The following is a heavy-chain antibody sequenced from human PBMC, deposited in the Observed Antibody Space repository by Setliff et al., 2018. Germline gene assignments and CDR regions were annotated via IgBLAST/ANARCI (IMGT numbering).Heavy chain of an antibody. CDR1: GLSYINDW. V-gene: IGHV3-7*01. J-gene: IGHJ4*02. CDR2: INPHGSEK. Sequence: GSLRLSCTASGLSYINDWVSWVRQAPGKGLEWLASINPHGSEKYYADSVKGRFTISRDNAKNSLSLQMNNLRTEDTAVYCCFGAGTCSYWGQGTLVTVSS. CDR3: FGAGTCSY. D-gene: IGHD3-10*01.